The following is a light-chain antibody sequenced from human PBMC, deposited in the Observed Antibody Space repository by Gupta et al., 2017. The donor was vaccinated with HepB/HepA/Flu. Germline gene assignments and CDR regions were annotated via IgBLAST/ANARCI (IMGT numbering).Light chain of an antibody. CDR3: STWDDSLDGSVT. CDR1: SSNIGSNT. J-gene: IGLJ2*01. CDR2: DDD. V-gene: IGLV1-44*01. Sequence: QSVLTQPPSASGTPGQTVTISCSGSSSNIGSNTVNWYQQLPGTAPKLLIYDDDRRPSGVPDRFSGSKSGTSASLAISGLQSDDEAHYYCSTWDDSLDGSVTFGGGTKLTVL.